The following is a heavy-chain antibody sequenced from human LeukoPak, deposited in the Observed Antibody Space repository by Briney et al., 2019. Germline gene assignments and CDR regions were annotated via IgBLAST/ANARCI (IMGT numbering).Heavy chain of an antibody. CDR2: INPNSGGT. CDR1: GYTITGYY. V-gene: IGHV1-2*02. CDR3: ATTGYGRTYDAFDI. D-gene: IGHD4-17*01. Sequence: ASVKVSCKASGYTITGYYFHWLRQAPAQGLEWMGWINPNSGGTNYAQKFQGRVTMTGDTSITTTYMELSRLRSDDTAVFYCATTGYGRTYDAFDIWGQGTRVTVSS. J-gene: IGHJ3*02.